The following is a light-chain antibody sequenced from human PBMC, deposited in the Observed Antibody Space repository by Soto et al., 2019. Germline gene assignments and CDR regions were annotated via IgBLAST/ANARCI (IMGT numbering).Light chain of an antibody. V-gene: IGKV1-39*01. CDR3: QQTYSPPYT. Sequence: DIQMTQSPSSLSASVGDRVTITCRASQSISSYLNWYQQKPGKAPKLLIYGASSLQSGVPSRFSSSGSGTDFTLTITSLQPEDFETYSCQQTYSPPYTFGRGTKLEIK. J-gene: IGKJ2*01. CDR1: QSISSY. CDR2: GAS.